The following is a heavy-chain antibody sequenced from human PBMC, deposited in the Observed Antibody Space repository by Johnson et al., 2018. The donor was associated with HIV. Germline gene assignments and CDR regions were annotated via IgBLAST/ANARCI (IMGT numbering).Heavy chain of an antibody. CDR2: IYSGGTT. CDR1: GFTVSSNY. V-gene: IGHV3-66*01. D-gene: IGHD6-13*01. CDR3: AKDQWSSSWTKDAFDI. Sequence: VQLVESGGGLVQPGGSLRLSCAASGFTVSSNYMYWVRQAPGKGLEWVSVIYSGGTTYYADSGTGRFIIARDNSKNTLYLQMNRLRAKETAVYYCAKDQWSSSWTKDAFDIWGQGTMVTVSS. J-gene: IGHJ3*02.